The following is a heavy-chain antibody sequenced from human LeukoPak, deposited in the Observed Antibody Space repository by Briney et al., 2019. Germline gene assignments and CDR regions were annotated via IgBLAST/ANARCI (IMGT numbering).Heavy chain of an antibody. CDR2: ISAYNGIT. V-gene: IGHV1-18*01. CDR3: ARDHPLDIVVVVAARKVRFDP. CDR1: GYTFTSYG. Sequence: ASVKVSCKASGYTFTSYGISWVRQAPGQGLEWMGWISAYNGITNYAQKLQGRVTMTTDTSTSTAYMELRSLRSDGTAVYYCARDHPLDIVVVVAARKVRFDPWGQGTLVTVSS. D-gene: IGHD2-15*01. J-gene: IGHJ5*02.